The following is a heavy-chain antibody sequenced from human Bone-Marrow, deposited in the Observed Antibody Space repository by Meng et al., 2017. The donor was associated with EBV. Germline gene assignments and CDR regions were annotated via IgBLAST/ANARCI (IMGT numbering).Heavy chain of an antibody. J-gene: IGHJ4*02. CDR2: IYHSGST. V-gene: IGHV4-4*02. Sequence: QWHLQDSCPGSVKPSGASSLTCAVSGGSISSSNWWIWVRQPPGKGLEWIGEIYHSGSTNYNPSLKSRVTISVDKSKNQFSLKLSSVIAADTAVYYCASLPDYGGNSGDYWGQGTLVTVSS. CDR3: ASLPDYGGNSGDY. D-gene: IGHD4-23*01. CDR1: GGSISSSNW.